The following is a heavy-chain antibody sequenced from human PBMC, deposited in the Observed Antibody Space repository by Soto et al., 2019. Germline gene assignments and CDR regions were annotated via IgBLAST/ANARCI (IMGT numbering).Heavy chain of an antibody. CDR2: INHSGST. CDR1: GGSFSGYY. V-gene: IGHV4-34*01. J-gene: IGHJ6*02. Sequence: SETLSLTCAVYGGSFSGYYWSWIRQPPGKGLEWIGEINHSGSTNYNPSLKSRVTISVDTSKNQFSLKLSSVTAADTAVYYCARQPAYGDYYYYGMDVWGQGTTVTVSS. D-gene: IGHD4-17*01. CDR3: ARQPAYGDYYYYGMDV.